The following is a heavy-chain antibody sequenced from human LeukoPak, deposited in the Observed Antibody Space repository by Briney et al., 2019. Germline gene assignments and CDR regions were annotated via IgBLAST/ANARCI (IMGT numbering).Heavy chain of an antibody. J-gene: IGHJ4*02. CDR1: GFTFSSYA. CDR3: ARRYFDY. V-gene: IGHV3-7*01. Sequence: GGSLRLSCAASGFTFSSYAMSWVRQAPGKGLEWVANIKQDGSEKYYVDSVKGRFTISRDNAKNSLYLQMNSLRAEDTAVYYCARRYFDYWGQGTLVTVSS. CDR2: IKQDGSEK.